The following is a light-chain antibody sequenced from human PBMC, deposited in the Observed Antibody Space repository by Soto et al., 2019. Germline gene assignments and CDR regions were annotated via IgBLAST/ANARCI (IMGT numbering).Light chain of an antibody. V-gene: IGKV1-5*01. CDR3: QQYDTYPWT. Sequence: DLQMSQSPTTLSASVGDRVIITCRASQRMSAWLAWYQQKPGKAPKLLIYDASSLENGVPSRFSGSGSGTEFTLTISSLQPDDFATYYCQQYDTYPWTFGQGTKVDIK. CDR2: DAS. J-gene: IGKJ1*01. CDR1: QRMSAW.